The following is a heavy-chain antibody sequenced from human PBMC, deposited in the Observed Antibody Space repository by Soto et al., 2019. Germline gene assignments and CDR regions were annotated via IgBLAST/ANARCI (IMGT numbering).Heavy chain of an antibody. CDR1: GFTFSSYG. CDR2: IWYDGSNK. D-gene: IGHD2-21*02. J-gene: IGHJ3*02. Sequence: GGSLRLSCAASGFTFSSYGMHWVRQAPGKGLEWVAVIWYDGSNKYYADSVKGRFTISRDNSKNTLYLQMNSLRAEDTAVYYCAREGGTGIVVVTAAFDIWGQGTMVTVSS. V-gene: IGHV3-33*01. CDR3: AREGGTGIVVVTAAFDI.